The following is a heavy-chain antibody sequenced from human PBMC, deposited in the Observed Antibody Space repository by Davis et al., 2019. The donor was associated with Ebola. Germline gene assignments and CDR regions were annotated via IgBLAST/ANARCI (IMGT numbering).Heavy chain of an antibody. CDR2: VNPNAGNT. V-gene: IGHV1-2*02. Sequence: ASVKVSCKASGYTFTGYYIHWVRQAPGQGLAWMGWVNPNAGNTKYAQNFQGRVTMTSDTSTTTAYMELTGLRSDDTAGYSCARGSSVWCGYVMAYFEYWGQGTVVTV. CDR1: GYTFTGYY. CDR3: ARGSSVWCGYVMAYFEY. D-gene: IGHD3-3*01. J-gene: IGHJ4*02.